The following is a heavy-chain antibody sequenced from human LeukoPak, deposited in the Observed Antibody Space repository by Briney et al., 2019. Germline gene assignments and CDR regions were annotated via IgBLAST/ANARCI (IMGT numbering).Heavy chain of an antibody. CDR1: GFYFSDYT. CDR3: ARPTTMTTTSADAFDI. Sequence: GGSLRLSCAASGFYFSDYTMNWVRQAPGKGLEWVSSISSGNTYKYYADSVKGRFTISRDNAQDSLYLQMNSLRAEDSAVYYCARPTTMTTTSADAFDIWGQGTMVTVSS. D-gene: IGHD4-17*01. CDR2: ISSGNTYK. J-gene: IGHJ3*02. V-gene: IGHV3-21*01.